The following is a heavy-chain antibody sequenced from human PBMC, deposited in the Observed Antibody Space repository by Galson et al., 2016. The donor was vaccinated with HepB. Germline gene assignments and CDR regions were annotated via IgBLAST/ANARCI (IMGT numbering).Heavy chain of an antibody. CDR2: IFWDDDK. J-gene: IGHJ6*02. CDR1: GFSLTTSGVG. V-gene: IGHV2-5*02. CDR3: AHFYYGMDV. Sequence: PALVKPTQTLTLTCTFSGFSLTTSGVGVGWIRQPPGRALEWLTLIFWDDDKRYNPSLKSRLTIAKDTPKNQVVLRMANVDPVDTATYSCAHFYYGMDVWGQGTTVTVSS.